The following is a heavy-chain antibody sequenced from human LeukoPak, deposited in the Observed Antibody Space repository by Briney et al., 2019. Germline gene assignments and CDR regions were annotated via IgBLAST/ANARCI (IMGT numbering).Heavy chain of an antibody. CDR2: IWSDGGDK. CDR3: TKDGRLYSSSWFHQDY. CDR1: GFTFSSYN. D-gene: IGHD6-13*01. V-gene: IGHV3-30*02. J-gene: IGHJ4*02. Sequence: GGSLRLSCTASGFTFSSYNMHWVRQAPGKGLEGVTMIWSDGGDKYYADAVKGRFTISRDNSKNPLYLQMNSLRAEDTAVYYCTKDGRLYSSSWFHQDYWGQGTLVTVSS.